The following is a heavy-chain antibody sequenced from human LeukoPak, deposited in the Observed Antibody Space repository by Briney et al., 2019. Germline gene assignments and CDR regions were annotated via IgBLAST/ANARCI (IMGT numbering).Heavy chain of an antibody. D-gene: IGHD6-13*01. CDR2: IYHSGST. Sequence: PSETLSLTCAVSGGSISSSNWWSWVRQPPGKGLEWIGEIYHSGSTNYNPSLKSRVTISVDKSKNQFSLKLSSVTAADTAVYYCARVEREYSSSWRYYYYMDVWGKGTTVTVSS. J-gene: IGHJ6*03. V-gene: IGHV4-4*02. CDR3: ARVEREYSSSWRYYYYMDV. CDR1: GGSISSSNW.